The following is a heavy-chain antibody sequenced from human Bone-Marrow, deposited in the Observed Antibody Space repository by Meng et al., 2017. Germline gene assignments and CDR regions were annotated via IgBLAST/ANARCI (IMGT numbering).Heavy chain of an antibody. Sequence: GGSLRLSCAASGFTFDDYAMHWVRQAPGKGLEWVSGISWNSGSIGYADSVKGRFTISRDNSKNTLYLQMNSLRAEDTAVYYCAKGEYSSGWGADDAFDIWGQGTMVTVSS. V-gene: IGHV3-9*01. J-gene: IGHJ3*02. CDR3: AKGEYSSGWGADDAFDI. CDR1: GFTFDDYA. CDR2: ISWNSGSI. D-gene: IGHD6-19*01.